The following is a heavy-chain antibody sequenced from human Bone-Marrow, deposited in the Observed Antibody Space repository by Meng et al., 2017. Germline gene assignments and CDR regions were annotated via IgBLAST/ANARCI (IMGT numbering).Heavy chain of an antibody. D-gene: IGHD1-7*01. Sequence: QVQVRESGSALVKPSETLSLTCAVSGDSITNQNWWAWVRQPPGKGLEWIGEIPHRGSSAYNPSLKSRVSMSIDKSKNQFSLKLTSVTAADTAVYHCGRDQGRELINHWGQGTLVTVSS. CDR2: IPHRGSS. CDR1: GDSITNQNW. CDR3: GRDQGRELINH. V-gene: IGHV4-4*02. J-gene: IGHJ4*02.